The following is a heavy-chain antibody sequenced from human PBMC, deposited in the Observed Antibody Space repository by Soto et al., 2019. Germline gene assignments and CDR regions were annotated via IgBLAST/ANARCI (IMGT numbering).Heavy chain of an antibody. V-gene: IGHV3-73*01. J-gene: IGHJ4*02. Sequence: EVQLVESGGGLVHPGGSLKLSCAVSGFTFSGSVMHWVRQAPGKGLEWLGRIRSRDSDYATSYAESVKGRVTFSRDDSKNTAYLQVTSLKIEDTALYYCTTYGNSSKGFDYWGQGTLVTVSS. CDR2: IRSRDSDYAT. CDR1: GFTFSGSV. D-gene: IGHD6-6*01. CDR3: TTYGNSSKGFDY.